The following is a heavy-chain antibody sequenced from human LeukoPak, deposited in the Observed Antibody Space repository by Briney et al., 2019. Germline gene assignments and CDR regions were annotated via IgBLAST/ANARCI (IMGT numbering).Heavy chain of an antibody. J-gene: IGHJ4*02. CDR1: GGSISIDY. Sequence: LETLSLTCTVSGGSISIDYWSWIRQPPGKGLEWIGYISYSGSTNYNPSLKSRVTILKDTSKNQFSLKVSSVTAADTAVYYCARHWSSSGWLIDYWGQGTLVTVSS. D-gene: IGHD6-19*01. CDR2: ISYSGST. V-gene: IGHV4-59*08. CDR3: ARHWSSSGWLIDY.